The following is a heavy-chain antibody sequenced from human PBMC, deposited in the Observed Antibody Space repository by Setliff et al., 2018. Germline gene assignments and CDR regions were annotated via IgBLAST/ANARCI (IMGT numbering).Heavy chain of an antibody. Sequence: PSETLSLTCTVSGGSISSSSYYWGWIRQPPGKGLEWIGSIYYSGSTYYNPSLKSRVTISVDTSKNQFSLKLSSVTAADTAVYYCARGGKILEWLYAHDYWGQGTLVTVSS. CDR2: IYYSGST. D-gene: IGHD3-3*01. CDR1: GGSISSSSYY. V-gene: IGHV4-39*07. CDR3: ARGGKILEWLYAHDY. J-gene: IGHJ4*02.